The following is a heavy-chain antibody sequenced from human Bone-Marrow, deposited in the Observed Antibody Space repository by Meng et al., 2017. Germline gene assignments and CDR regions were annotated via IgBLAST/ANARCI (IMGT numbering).Heavy chain of an antibody. D-gene: IGHD6-13*01. CDR2: IWYDGSNK. J-gene: IGHJ6*02. V-gene: IGHV3-33*01. Sequence: GESLKISCAASGFTFSSYGMHWVRQAPGKGLEWVAVIWYDGSNKYYADSVKGRFTISRDNSKNTLYLQMNSLRAEDTAVYYCARELAAAGILGVYYYYGMDVGGQGTTVTVSS. CDR1: GFTFSSYG. CDR3: ARELAAAGILGVYYYYGMDV.